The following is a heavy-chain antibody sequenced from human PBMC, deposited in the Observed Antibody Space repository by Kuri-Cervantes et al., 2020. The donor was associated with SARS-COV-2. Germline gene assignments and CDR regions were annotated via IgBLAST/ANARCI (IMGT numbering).Heavy chain of an antibody. CDR1: GYSISSGYY. CDR3: ARGIPATDYYYYYDMDV. D-gene: IGHD2-2*01. J-gene: IGHJ6*02. Sequence: SETLSLTCAVSGYSISSGYYWGWIRQPPGKGLEWIGYIYYSGSTNYNPSLKSRVTISVDTSKNQFSLKLSSVTAADTAVYYCARGIPATDYYYYYDMDVWGQGTTVTVSS. CDR2: IYYSGST. V-gene: IGHV4-61*01.